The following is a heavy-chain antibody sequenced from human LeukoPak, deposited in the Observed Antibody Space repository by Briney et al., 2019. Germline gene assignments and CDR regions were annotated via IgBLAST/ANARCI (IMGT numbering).Heavy chain of an antibody. Sequence: ASVKVSCKASGYTFTGYYMHWVRQAPGQGLEWMGWINPNSGGTNYAQKFQGWVTMTRDTSISTAYMGLSRLRSDDTAVYYCARGSVWFGVVHYFDYWGQGTLVTVSS. CDR1: GYTFTGYY. J-gene: IGHJ4*02. CDR2: INPNSGGT. D-gene: IGHD3-10*01. CDR3: ARGSVWFGVVHYFDY. V-gene: IGHV1-2*04.